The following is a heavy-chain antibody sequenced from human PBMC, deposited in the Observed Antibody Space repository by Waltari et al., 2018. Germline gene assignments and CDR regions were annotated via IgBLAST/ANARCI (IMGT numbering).Heavy chain of an antibody. Sequence: QVQLVGSGGGVVQPGRSLRLSCAASGFTFSSYAMHWVGQAPGKGLEWVAVISYDGSKKYYADSVKGRFTISRDNSKNTMYLQMNRLRAEDTAVYYCASGKYYFDYWGQGTLVTVSS. J-gene: IGHJ4*02. CDR2: ISYDGSKK. D-gene: IGHD1-1*01. CDR1: GFTFSSYA. V-gene: IGHV3-30-3*01. CDR3: ASGKYYFDY.